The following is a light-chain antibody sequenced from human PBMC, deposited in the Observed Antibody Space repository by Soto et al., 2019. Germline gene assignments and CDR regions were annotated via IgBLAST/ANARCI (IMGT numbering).Light chain of an antibody. CDR1: SSDIGAYDY. Sequence: QSVLTQPASVSGSPGQSITISCTGTSSDIGAYDYVSWYQQYPGRVPKLLIHEVTNRPSGVSDRFSGSKSGNTASLTISGLQTEDEADYYCSSHAGSSAFCVFGTGTKVTVL. V-gene: IGLV2-14*01. J-gene: IGLJ1*01. CDR2: EVT. CDR3: SSHAGSSAFCV.